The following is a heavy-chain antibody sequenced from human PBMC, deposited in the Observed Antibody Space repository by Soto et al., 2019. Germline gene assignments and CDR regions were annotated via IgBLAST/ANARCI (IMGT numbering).Heavy chain of an antibody. V-gene: IGHV1-3*01. CDR1: VCTFTRYA. CDR3: ARRYDSSGYYYVAIGF. CDR2: INAGNGNT. Sequence: ASVNVSCKASVCTFTRYAMHWVRQPPAQRLEWMGWINAGNGNTKYSQKFQGRVTITRDTSASTAYMELSSLRSEDTAVYYCARRYDSSGYYYVAIGFWGQGTTVTVSS. J-gene: IGHJ4*02. D-gene: IGHD3-22*01.